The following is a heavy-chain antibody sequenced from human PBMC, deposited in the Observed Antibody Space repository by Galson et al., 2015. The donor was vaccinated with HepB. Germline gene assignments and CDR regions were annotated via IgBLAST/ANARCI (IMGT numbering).Heavy chain of an antibody. V-gene: IGHV3-30-3*01. D-gene: IGHD6-13*01. CDR1: GFTFSTYA. CDR3: ARDSRDSSSWYQMDY. J-gene: IGHJ4*02. CDR2: ITHDGNNK. Sequence: SLRLSCASSGFTFSTYAMHWVRQAPGKGLEWVAIITHDGNNKYYADSVKGRFTISRDNSKNMLYLEMNSLRPEDTAVYYCARDSRDSSSWYQMDYWGQGTLVTVSS.